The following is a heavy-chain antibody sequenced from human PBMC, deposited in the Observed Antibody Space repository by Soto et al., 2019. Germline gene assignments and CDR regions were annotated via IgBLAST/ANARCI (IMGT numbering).Heavy chain of an antibody. V-gene: IGHV3-33*01. D-gene: IGHD5-18*01. CDR1: GFTFSSYG. CDR2: IWYDGSNK. J-gene: IGHJ6*02. CDR3: ARVASGYSYGPSDYYYYGMDV. Sequence: GGSLRLSCAASGFTFSSYGMHWVRQAPGKGLEWVAVIWYDGSNKYYADSVKGRFTISRDNSKNTLYLQMNSLRAEDTAVYYCARVASGYSYGPSDYYYYGMDVWGQGTTVTVSS.